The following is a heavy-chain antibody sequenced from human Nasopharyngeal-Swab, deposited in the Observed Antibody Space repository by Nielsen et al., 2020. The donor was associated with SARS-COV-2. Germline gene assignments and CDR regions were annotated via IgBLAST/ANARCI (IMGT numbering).Heavy chain of an antibody. V-gene: IGHV3-7*01. J-gene: IGHJ1*01. CDR1: GFTFSNFW. D-gene: IGHD2-15*01. CDR2: IKQDGTEK. CDR3: AKDHLGYCSGGRCYPGYFQH. Sequence: GESLKISCAASGFTFSNFWMRWVRQAPGKGLEWVANIKQDGTEKYYVDSVKGRFTISRDNAKNSLYLQMNSLRAEDTAVYYCAKDHLGYCSGGRCYPGYFQHWGQGTLVTVSS.